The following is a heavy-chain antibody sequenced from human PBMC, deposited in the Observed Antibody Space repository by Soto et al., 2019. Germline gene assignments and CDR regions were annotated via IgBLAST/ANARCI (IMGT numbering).Heavy chain of an antibody. D-gene: IGHD1-1*01. J-gene: IGHJ4*02. CDR3: AKVPWNLGHSHYFDH. Sequence: QVQMVESGGGVVQHGRSLRLSCAASGFTFSSYGMHWVRQAPGKGLAWVAGISDDGSKIYYAASMKGRFTVSRDNSKNTMYLHMNSLRDEDTALYYCAKVPWNLGHSHYFDHWGQGTLVTVPS. CDR2: ISDDGSKI. CDR1: GFTFSSYG. V-gene: IGHV3-30*18.